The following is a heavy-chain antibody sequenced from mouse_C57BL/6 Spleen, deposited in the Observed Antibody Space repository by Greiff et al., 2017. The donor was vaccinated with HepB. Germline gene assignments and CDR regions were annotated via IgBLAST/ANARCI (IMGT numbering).Heavy chain of an antibody. CDR3: ARHYYGSGGFDY. Sequence: EVQLVESGGGLVQPGGSLKLSCAASGFTFSDYYMYWVRQTPEKRLEWVAYISNGGGSTYYPDTVKGRFTISRDNAKNTLYLQMSRLKSEDTAMYYCARHYYGSGGFDYWGQGTTLTVSS. CDR2: ISNGGGST. CDR1: GFTFSDYY. V-gene: IGHV5-12*01. J-gene: IGHJ2*01. D-gene: IGHD1-1*01.